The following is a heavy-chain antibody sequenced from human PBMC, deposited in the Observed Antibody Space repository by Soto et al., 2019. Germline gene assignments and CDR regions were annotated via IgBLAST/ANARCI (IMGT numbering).Heavy chain of an antibody. Sequence: QVQLVQSGAEVKKPGASVKVSCKASGYTFTSYDINWVRQATGQGLEWMGWMNPNSGNTGYAQKCQGRVTTTSNTSISTAYMELSSLRFEDTAVYYCARPQVHYYDSSGDYFNWFDPWGQGNLVTVSS. D-gene: IGHD3-22*01. J-gene: IGHJ5*02. V-gene: IGHV1-8*01. CDR2: MNPNSGNT. CDR1: GYTFTSYD. CDR3: ARPQVHYYDSSGDYFNWFDP.